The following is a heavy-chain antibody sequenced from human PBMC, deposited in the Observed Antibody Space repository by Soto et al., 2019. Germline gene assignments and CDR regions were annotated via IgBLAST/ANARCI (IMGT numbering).Heavy chain of an antibody. CDR2: ISAYNGDT. J-gene: IGHJ6*02. V-gene: IGHV1-18*01. Sequence: GASVKVSCKASGYIFTNYGISWVRQAPGQGLEWMGWISAYNGDTNYAQKLQGRVTVTRDTSTSTAYMELRSLRSDDTAVYYCAREVNYRELYYYYGMDVWGQGSTVTVYS. CDR1: GYIFTNYG. CDR3: AREVNYRELYYYYGMDV. D-gene: IGHD4-17*01.